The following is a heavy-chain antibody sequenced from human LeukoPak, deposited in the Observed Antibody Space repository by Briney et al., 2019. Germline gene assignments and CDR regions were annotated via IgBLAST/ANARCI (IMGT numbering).Heavy chain of an antibody. J-gene: IGHJ4*02. Sequence: GGSLRLPCAASGFTFSDYWLTWVRQAPGKGLEWVAVIWYDGSNKYYADSVKGRFTISRDNSKNTLYLQMNSLRAEDTAVYYCARALVASDLDYWGQGTLVTVSS. CDR2: IWYDGSNK. D-gene: IGHD5-12*01. CDR1: GFTFSDYW. CDR3: ARALVASDLDY. V-gene: IGHV3-33*08.